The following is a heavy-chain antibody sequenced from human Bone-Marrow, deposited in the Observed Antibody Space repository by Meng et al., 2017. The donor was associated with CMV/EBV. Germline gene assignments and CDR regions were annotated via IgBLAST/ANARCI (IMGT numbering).Heavy chain of an antibody. D-gene: IGHD3-10*01. CDR3: ERLDGGVDY. J-gene: IGHJ4*02. CDR2: INCNRGDT. V-gene: IGHV1-2*02. CDR1: GYTFTGYK. Sequence: ASVKVSCKASGYTFTGYKIHWVRQDPGQGPEWLGGINCNRGDTNYAQKFQGRVTLTRDTSIYTAYMELSSLRSDDTAVYYCERLDGGVDYWGQGTLVTVSS.